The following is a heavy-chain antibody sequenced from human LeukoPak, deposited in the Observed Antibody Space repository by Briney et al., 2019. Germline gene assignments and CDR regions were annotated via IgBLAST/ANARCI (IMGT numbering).Heavy chain of an antibody. V-gene: IGHV3-33*01. D-gene: IGHD3-3*01. Sequence: GGSLRLSCAASGFTFSSYGMHWVRQAPGKGLEWVAVIWYDGSNKYYADSVKGRFTISRDNSKNTLYLQMNSLRAEDTAVYYCASLFTIFGVVSGAFDYWGQGTLVTVSS. CDR1: GFTFSSYG. CDR2: IWYDGSNK. CDR3: ASLFTIFGVVSGAFDY. J-gene: IGHJ4*02.